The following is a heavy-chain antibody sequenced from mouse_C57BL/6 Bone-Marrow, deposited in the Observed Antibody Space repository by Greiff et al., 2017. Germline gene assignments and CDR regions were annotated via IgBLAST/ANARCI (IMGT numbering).Heavy chain of an antibody. Sequence: VQLQQSGAELVKPGASVKLSCKASGYTFTSYWMQWVKQRPGQGLEWIGEIDPSDSYTNYNQKFKGKATLTVDTSSSTAYMQLSSLTSEDSAVYYCARDYDGSSMLAYWGQGTLVTVSA. CDR2: IDPSDSYT. V-gene: IGHV1-50*01. CDR3: ARDYDGSSMLAY. J-gene: IGHJ3*01. D-gene: IGHD1-1*01. CDR1: GYTFTSYW.